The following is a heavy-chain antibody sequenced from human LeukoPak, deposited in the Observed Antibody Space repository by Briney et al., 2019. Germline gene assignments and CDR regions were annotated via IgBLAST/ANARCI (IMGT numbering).Heavy chain of an antibody. J-gene: IGHJ3*02. V-gene: IGHV1-69*04. CDR1: GGTFSSYT. CDR2: IIPILGIA. D-gene: IGHD6-13*01. Sequence: ASVKVSCKASGGTFSSYTISWVRQAPGQGLEWMGRIIPILGIANYAQKFQGRVTITADKSTSTAYVELSSLRSEDTAVYYCARDSALGAYSSSWYAFDIWGQGTMVTVSS. CDR3: ARDSALGAYSSSWYAFDI.